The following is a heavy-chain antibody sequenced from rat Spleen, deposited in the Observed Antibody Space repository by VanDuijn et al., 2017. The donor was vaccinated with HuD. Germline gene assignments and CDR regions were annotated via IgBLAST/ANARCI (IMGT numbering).Heavy chain of an antibody. J-gene: IGHJ2*01. Sequence: EVQLVESGGGVVPPGRSLKLSCAAAGFTFSDYYMAWVRQATTKGREWVASIRPSGDSTYYRDSVKGRFTISRDNAKSTLYLQMDSLRSEDTATHYCATYTNYFFEHWGQGVMVTVSS. D-gene: IGHD1-10*01. CDR2: IRPSGDST. CDR1: GFTFSDYY. CDR3: ATYTNYFFEH. V-gene: IGHV5-25*01.